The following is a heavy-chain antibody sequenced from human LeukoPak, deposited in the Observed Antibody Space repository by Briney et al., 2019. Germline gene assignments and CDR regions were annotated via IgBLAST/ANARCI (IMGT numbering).Heavy chain of an antibody. CDR3: ARGGGYNWNWGYAFDI. V-gene: IGHV3-64*01. CDR2: INSNGGST. J-gene: IGHJ3*02. CDR1: GFSFNNYA. D-gene: IGHD1-7*01. Sequence: GGSLRLSCAASGFSFNNYAMYWVRQSPGKGLEYVSAINSNGGSTNYANSVKDRFTISRDNPKNTLYLQMGSLRAEDMAVYYCARGGGYNWNWGYAFDIWGQGTMVTVSS.